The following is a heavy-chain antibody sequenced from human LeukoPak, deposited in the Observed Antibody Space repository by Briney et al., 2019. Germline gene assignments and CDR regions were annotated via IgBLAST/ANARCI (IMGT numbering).Heavy chain of an antibody. V-gene: IGHV1-2*02. CDR3: ARVWELLVDY. Sequence: ASVKVSCKASGYTFISYSMNWVRQAPGQGLEWMGWINPNSGGTNYAQKFQGRVTMTRDTSISTAYMELSRLRSDDTAVYYCARVWELLVDYWGQGTLVTVSS. CDR2: INPNSGGT. CDR1: GYTFISYS. D-gene: IGHD1-26*01. J-gene: IGHJ4*02.